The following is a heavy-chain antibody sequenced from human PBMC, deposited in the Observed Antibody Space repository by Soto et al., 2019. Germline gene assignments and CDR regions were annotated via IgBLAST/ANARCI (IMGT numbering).Heavy chain of an antibody. D-gene: IGHD6-6*01. CDR2: IYDSESG. J-gene: IGHJ4*02. Sequence: QVQLKESGPGLVKPSQTLSLTCSVSGESINSGVYYCSWIRHHPGKGLEWIGYIYDSESGYYNPSLKSRVTISMDTSKNHFAMRLSSVTAADTAVYYCARASSSSSAADYWGQGTQVTVSS. V-gene: IGHV4-31*03. CDR1: GESINSGVYY. CDR3: ARASSSSSAADY.